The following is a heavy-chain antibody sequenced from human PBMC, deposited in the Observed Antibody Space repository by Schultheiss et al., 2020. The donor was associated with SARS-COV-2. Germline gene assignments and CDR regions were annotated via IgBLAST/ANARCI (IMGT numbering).Heavy chain of an antibody. CDR1: GFTFSDYG. Sequence: GGSLRLSCAASGFTFSDYGMHWVRQAPGKGLEWVAVISYDGSNKYYADSVKGRFTISRDNSKNSLYLQMNSLRAEDTAVYYCAKGRIAVAGLLDYWGQGTLVTVSS. V-gene: IGHV3-30*19. J-gene: IGHJ4*02. CDR2: ISYDGSNK. CDR3: AKGRIAVAGLLDY. D-gene: IGHD6-19*01.